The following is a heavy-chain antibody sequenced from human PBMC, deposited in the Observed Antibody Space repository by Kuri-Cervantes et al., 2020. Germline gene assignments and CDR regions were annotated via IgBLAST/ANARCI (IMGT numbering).Heavy chain of an antibody. CDR3: AKEDYYDSSGYYRPRVGADY. V-gene: IGHV3-21*01. Sequence: GESLKISCAASGFTFSSYSMNWVRQAPGKGLEWVSSISSSSSYIYYADSVKGRFTISRDNSKNTLYLQMNSLRAEDTAVYYCAKEDYYDSSGYYRPRVGADYWGQGTLVTVSS. CDR2: ISSSSSYI. D-gene: IGHD3-22*01. CDR1: GFTFSSYS. J-gene: IGHJ4*02.